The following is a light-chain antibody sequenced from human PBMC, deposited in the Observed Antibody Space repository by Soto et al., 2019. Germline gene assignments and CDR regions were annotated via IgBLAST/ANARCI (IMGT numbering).Light chain of an antibody. CDR3: QQYNNWPLT. CDR1: QSVASRN. Sequence: EAVLTQSPATLSLSTGENAILSCRASQSVASRNLAWYQQKSGQAPRLLIYGASSRAIHTPDRFSGSGSGTEFTLTISSLQSEDFAVYYCQQYNNWPLTFGGGTKVDI. CDR2: GAS. V-gene: IGKV3D-15*01. J-gene: IGKJ4*01.